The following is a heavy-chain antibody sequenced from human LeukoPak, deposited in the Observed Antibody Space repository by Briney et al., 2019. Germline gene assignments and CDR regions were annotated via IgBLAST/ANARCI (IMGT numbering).Heavy chain of an antibody. CDR3: ARARYCSSISCREAFDI. Sequence: GGSLRLSCAASGFPFSSYAMHWVRQAPGKGLEWVALISYDGNNKYYADSVKGRFTISRDNSKNTLFLQMNSLRAEDTAVYYCARARYCSSISCREAFDIWGQGTMVTVSS. V-gene: IGHV3-30-3*01. D-gene: IGHD2-2*01. J-gene: IGHJ3*02. CDR1: GFPFSSYA. CDR2: ISYDGNNK.